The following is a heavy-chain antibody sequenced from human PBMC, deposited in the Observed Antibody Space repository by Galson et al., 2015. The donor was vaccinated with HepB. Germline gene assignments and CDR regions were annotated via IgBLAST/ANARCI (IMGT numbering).Heavy chain of an antibody. CDR2: IIPIFGTA. CDR1: GGTFSSYA. V-gene: IGHV1-69*13. D-gene: IGHD3-10*01. Sequence: VKVSCKASGGTFSSYAISWVRQAPGQGLEWMGGIIPIFGTANYAQKFQGRVTITADESTSTAYMELSSLRSEDTAVYYCARDAPSRFGELFFDYWGQGTLVTVSS. J-gene: IGHJ4*02. CDR3: ARDAPSRFGELFFDY.